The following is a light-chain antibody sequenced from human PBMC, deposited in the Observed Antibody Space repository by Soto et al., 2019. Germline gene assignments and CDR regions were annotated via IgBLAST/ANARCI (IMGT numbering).Light chain of an antibody. CDR3: QQWFT. CDR2: GAS. V-gene: IGKV3-20*01. J-gene: IGKJ3*01. Sequence: EIVLTQSPGTLSLSPGERATLSCRASQSVSSSYLAWYQQKPGQAPRLLIYGASSRATGIPDRFSGSGSGTVFTLTISRLEPEDFAVYYCQQWFTFGPGTKVDIK. CDR1: QSVSSSY.